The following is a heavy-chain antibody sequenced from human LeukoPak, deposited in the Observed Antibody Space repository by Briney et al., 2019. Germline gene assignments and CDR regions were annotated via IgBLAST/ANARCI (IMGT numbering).Heavy chain of an antibody. J-gene: IGHJ1*01. Sequence: RTGGSLRLSCVASGFTFGNYRMHWVRQAPGKELVCISRINNDGSTVYADSVAGRFTISRDNARNTLYLQMNTLRVEDTAVYYCARDYYGSIDLWGQGTLVTVSS. V-gene: IGHV3-74*01. CDR1: GFTFGNYR. CDR2: INNDGST. CDR3: ARDYYGSIDL. D-gene: IGHD3-10*01.